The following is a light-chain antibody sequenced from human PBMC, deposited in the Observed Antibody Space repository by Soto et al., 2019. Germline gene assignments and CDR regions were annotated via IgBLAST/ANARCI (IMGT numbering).Light chain of an antibody. CDR2: GAS. CDR1: QGITNY. J-gene: IGKJ5*01. V-gene: IGKV1-33*01. CDR3: QQNDSVFT. Sequence: DIQMTQSPSSLPESEGDRLNITSQASQGITNYLNWSQQKPGKAPKILIYGASNLETGVPSRFSGSGSGTDLTFTISRLQAADIATYFCQQNDSVFTVGQGTRLEI.